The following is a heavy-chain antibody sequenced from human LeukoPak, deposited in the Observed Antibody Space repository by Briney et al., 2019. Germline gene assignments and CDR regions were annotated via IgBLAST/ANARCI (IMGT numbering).Heavy chain of an antibody. CDR2: IYSGGST. V-gene: IGHV3-53*01. CDR3: ASRGSSWWDSRDY. D-gene: IGHD6-13*01. J-gene: IGHJ4*02. Sequence: GSLRLSCAASGFTVSSNYRSWVRQAPGKGLEWVPVIYSGGSTYYADSVKGRFTISRDNSKNTLYLQMNSLRAEDTAVYYCASRGSSWWDSRDYWGQGTLVTVSS. CDR1: GFTVSSNY.